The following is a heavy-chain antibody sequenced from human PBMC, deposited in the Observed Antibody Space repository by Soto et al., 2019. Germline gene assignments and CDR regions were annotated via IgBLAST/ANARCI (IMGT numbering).Heavy chain of an antibody. CDR2: ISRDGGTK. V-gene: IGHV3-30*03. CDR3: PGEVASGY. Sequence: QVPLVESGGGVVQPGRSLRLSCAVSGFTVSTYGMHWVRQAPGKGLEWVAVISRDGGTKYYADSVKGRFTISRDNSRNTLFLEMNSLRGDGMAVYYCPGEVASGYWGQGTLVTVSS. J-gene: IGHJ4*02. D-gene: IGHD2-21*01. CDR1: GFTVSTYG.